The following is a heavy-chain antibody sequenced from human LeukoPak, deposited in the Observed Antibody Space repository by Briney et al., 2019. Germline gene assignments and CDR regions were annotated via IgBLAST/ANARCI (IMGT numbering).Heavy chain of an antibody. Sequence: GESLKISCKGSGYSFSNYWIGWVRQMPGKGLEWMGIIYPGNSDTRYSQSFQGQVTISVDKSISTAYLQWSSLKASDTAMYYCARVTTNLRRDSSSWSLYFDYWGQGTLVTVSS. D-gene: IGHD6-13*01. CDR1: GYSFSNYW. J-gene: IGHJ4*02. CDR3: ARVTTNLRRDSSSWSLYFDY. V-gene: IGHV5-51*01. CDR2: IYPGNSDT.